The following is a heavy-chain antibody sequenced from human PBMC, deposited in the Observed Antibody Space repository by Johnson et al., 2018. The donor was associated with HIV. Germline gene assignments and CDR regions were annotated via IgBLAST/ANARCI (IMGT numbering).Heavy chain of an antibody. J-gene: IGHJ3*02. CDR2: IYSGGST. CDR3: ARDVAATMIVVGGAYDAFDI. Sequence: VQLVESGGGLVQPGGSLRLSCAASGFTVSSNYMSWVRQAPGKGLEWVSVIYSGGSTYYADSVKGRFTISRDNSKNTLYLQMNSLRAEDKAVYYCARDVAATMIVVGGAYDAFDIWGQGTMVTVSS. D-gene: IGHD3-22*01. V-gene: IGHV3-66*01. CDR1: GFTVSSNY.